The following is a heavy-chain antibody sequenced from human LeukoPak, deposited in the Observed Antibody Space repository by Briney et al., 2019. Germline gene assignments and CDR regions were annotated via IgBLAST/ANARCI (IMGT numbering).Heavy chain of an antibody. CDR3: AELGIAMIGGV. D-gene: IGHD3-10*02. CDR1: GFTFSSYE. Sequence: GGSLRLSCAASGFTFSSYETNWVRQAPGKGLEWVSYISSSGSTIYYADSVKGRFTISRDNAKNSLYLQMNSLRAEDTAVYYCAELGIAMIGGVWGKGTTVTISS. V-gene: IGHV3-48*03. CDR2: ISSSGSTI. J-gene: IGHJ6*04.